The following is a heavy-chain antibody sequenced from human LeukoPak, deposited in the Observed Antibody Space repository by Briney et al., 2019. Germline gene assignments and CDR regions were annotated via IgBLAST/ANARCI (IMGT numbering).Heavy chain of an antibody. D-gene: IGHD3-22*01. V-gene: IGHV3-66*02. CDR1: GFTVSSNY. CDR3: GKVLDGDYGSSGYYHFIDY. CDR2: IYSGGST. J-gene: IGHJ4*02. Sequence: GGSLRLSCAASGFTVSSNYMSWVRQAPGKGLEWVSVIYSGGSTYYADSVKGRFTISTDNSKNTLYLQMNSRRAEDTAVYYCGKVLDGDYGSSGYYHFIDYWGQGGLVTVSS.